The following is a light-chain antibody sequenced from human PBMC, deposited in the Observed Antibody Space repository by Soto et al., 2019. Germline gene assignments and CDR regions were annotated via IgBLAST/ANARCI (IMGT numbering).Light chain of an antibody. Sequence: ETVMTQSPTTVSVTPGERATLSCRASQSVSSELAWYQQQPGQAPRLLMYGASTRATGIPARFSGSGSGTDFTLTISRLEPEDFAVYYCQQYGSSPITFGQGTRLEI. CDR2: GAS. J-gene: IGKJ5*01. V-gene: IGKV3-15*01. CDR1: QSVSSE. CDR3: QQYGSSPIT.